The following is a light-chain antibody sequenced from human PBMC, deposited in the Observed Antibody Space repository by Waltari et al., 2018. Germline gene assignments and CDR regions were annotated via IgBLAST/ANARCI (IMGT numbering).Light chain of an antibody. CDR2: DAS. Sequence: IVLTQSPATLSLSPGERAPLSCRASQSVSSYLAWYQPKPGQAPRLLSYDASNRATGIPARFSGSGSGTDFTLTISSLEPEDFAVYYCQQRSNWYTFGQGTKLEIK. J-gene: IGKJ2*01. CDR1: QSVSSY. CDR3: QQRSNWYT. V-gene: IGKV3-11*01.